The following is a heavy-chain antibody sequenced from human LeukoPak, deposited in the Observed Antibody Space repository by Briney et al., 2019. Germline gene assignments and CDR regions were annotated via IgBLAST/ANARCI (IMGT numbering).Heavy chain of an antibody. J-gene: IGHJ4*02. CDR2: IYSGGST. CDR3: ARSLRDGSGSLKYDY. CDR1: GFTVSSNY. Sequence: GGSLRLSCAASGFTVSSNYVSWVRQAPGKGLEWVSVIYSGGSTYYADSVKGRFTISRDNSKNTLYLQMNSLRAEDTAVYYCARSLRDGSGSLKYDYWGQGTLVTVSS. D-gene: IGHD3-22*01. V-gene: IGHV3-66*01.